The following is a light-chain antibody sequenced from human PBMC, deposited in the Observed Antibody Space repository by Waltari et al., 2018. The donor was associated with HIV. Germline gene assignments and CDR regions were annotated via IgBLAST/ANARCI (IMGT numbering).Light chain of an antibody. CDR2: GNS. Sequence: QSVLTQPPSVSGAPGQTVTISCTGSSSNIGAGYDVHWYQQLPGTVPKLPIYGNSNLPSGVPGRFSGSKSGTSASLAITGLQAEDEADYYCQSHDTSLSGPCVFGTGTKVTVL. CDR3: QSHDTSLSGPCV. J-gene: IGLJ1*01. V-gene: IGLV1-40*01. CDR1: SSNIGAGYD.